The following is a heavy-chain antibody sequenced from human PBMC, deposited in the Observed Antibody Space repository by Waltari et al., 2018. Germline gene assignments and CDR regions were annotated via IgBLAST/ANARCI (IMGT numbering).Heavy chain of an antibody. D-gene: IGHD6-19*01. J-gene: IGHJ4*02. V-gene: IGHV3-48*01. CDR3: ARGGQWLVPYYFDY. CDR2: ISSSSSTI. CDR1: GFTFSSYS. Sequence: EVQLVESGGGLVQPGGSLRRSCAASGFTFSSYSMHWVRQAPGKGLEWVSYISSSSSTIYYADSVKGRFTISRDNAKNSLYLQMNSLRAEDTAVYYCARGGQWLVPYYFDYWGQGTLVTVSS.